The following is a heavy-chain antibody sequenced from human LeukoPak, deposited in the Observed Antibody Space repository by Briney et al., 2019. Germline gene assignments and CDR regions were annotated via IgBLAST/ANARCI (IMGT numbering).Heavy chain of an antibody. Sequence: SETLSLTCTVSGGSISSYYWSWIRQPPGKGLEWIGYIYYTGSTNYTPSLKSRVTISVDTSKNQFSLKLSSVTAADTAVYHCARVPLRDCSSTSCLRYFYMDVWGKGTTVTVS. CDR3: ARVPLRDCSSTSCLRYFYMDV. D-gene: IGHD2-2*01. V-gene: IGHV4-59*01. CDR1: GGSISSYY. J-gene: IGHJ6*03. CDR2: IYYTGST.